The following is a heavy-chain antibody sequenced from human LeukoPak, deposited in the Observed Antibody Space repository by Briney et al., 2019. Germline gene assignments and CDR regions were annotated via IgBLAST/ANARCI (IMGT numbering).Heavy chain of an antibody. D-gene: IGHD3-10*01. Sequence: PRGSLRLSCVGFGFMFSNYYMYWVRQAPGKGLVWVSRIKNAGIDTIYADSVKGRVTVSRDNAKNTVYLQMSSLRAEDTAVYYCARGGYGHNMDVWGEGTTVTVSS. V-gene: IGHV3-74*01. J-gene: IGHJ6*03. CDR2: IKNAGIDT. CDR3: ARGGYGHNMDV. CDR1: GFMFSNYY.